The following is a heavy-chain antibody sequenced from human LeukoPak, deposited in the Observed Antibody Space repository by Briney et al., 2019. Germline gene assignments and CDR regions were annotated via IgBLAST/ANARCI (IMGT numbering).Heavy chain of an antibody. CDR2: INPNSGGT. CDR1: RYTFTGYY. CDR3: AREVTAGTTNDY. Sequence: ASVKVSCKASRYTFTGYYMHWVRQAPGQGLEWMGWINPNSGGTNYAQKFQGRVTMTRDTSISTAYMELSRLRSDDTAVYYCAREVTAGTTNDYWGQGTLVTVSS. V-gene: IGHV1-2*02. D-gene: IGHD1-7*01. J-gene: IGHJ4*02.